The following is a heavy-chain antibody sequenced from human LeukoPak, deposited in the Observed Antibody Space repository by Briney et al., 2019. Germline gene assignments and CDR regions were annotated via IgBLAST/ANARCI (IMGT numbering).Heavy chain of an antibody. Sequence: PGGSLRLSCAASGFTFSSYGMHWVRQAPGMGLEWVAIISYDGSNQYYADSVKGRFTISRDNSRTTLYLQMNSLRAEDTAVYYCATDRGGAPFDIWGQGTMVTVSS. CDR3: ATDRGGAPFDI. CDR1: GFTFSSYG. CDR2: ISYDGSNQ. J-gene: IGHJ3*02. V-gene: IGHV3-30*03.